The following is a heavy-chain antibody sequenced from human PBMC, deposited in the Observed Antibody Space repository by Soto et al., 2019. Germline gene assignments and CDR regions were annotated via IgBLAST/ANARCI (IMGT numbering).Heavy chain of an antibody. CDR3: AKDKGGGYCSRTGCVYSFDS. CDR2: ISDSGST. CDR1: GFTFSTYA. Sequence: EVQLLESGGGLVQPGGSLRLSCTASGFTFSTYAMSWVRQAPGKGLEWVSTISDSGSTYYADSVKGRFTISRDNSKNTLCLEMKRRRAEDTAVYYSAKDKGGGYCSRTGCVYSFDSWGQGTLVTVSS. V-gene: IGHV3-23*01. D-gene: IGHD2-2*01. J-gene: IGHJ4*02.